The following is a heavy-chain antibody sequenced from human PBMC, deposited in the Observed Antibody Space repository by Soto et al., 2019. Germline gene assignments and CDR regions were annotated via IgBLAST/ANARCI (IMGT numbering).Heavy chain of an antibody. CDR1: GYTFSNYG. CDR3: ARDLEFCNNKRCFFPGY. D-gene: IGHD2-8*01. V-gene: IGHV1-18*01. J-gene: IGHJ4*02. Sequence: QVQLVQSGAEVKRPGASVKVSCQASGYTFSNYGISWVRQAPGQGLEWMGWISTYNGNTDYALKLQGRVTLTTDTSTNTAYMELRSLRSDDTAIYYCARDLEFCNNKRCFFPGYWGQGTLVTVSS. CDR2: ISTYNGNT.